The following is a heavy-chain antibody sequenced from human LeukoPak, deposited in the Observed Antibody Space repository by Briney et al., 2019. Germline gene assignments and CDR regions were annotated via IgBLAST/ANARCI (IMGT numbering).Heavy chain of an antibody. CDR1: GGSISSGGYS. CDR3: ARDGAVAGTIHRGISAKYYFDY. J-gene: IGHJ4*02. V-gene: IGHV4-30-2*01. D-gene: IGHD6-19*01. Sequence: SETLSLTCAVSGGSISSGGYSWSWIRQPPGKGLEWIGYIYHSGSTYYNPSLKSRVTISVDRSKNQFSLKLSSVTAADTAVYYCARDGAVAGTIHRGISAKYYFDYWGQGTLVTVSS. CDR2: IYHSGST.